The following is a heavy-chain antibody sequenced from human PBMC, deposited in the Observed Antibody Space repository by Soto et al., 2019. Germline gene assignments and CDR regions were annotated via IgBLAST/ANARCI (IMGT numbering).Heavy chain of an antibody. D-gene: IGHD3-22*01. CDR3: AKEGSHDSSGYYVDYYFDY. J-gene: IGHJ4*02. CDR1: GFTFRSYT. V-gene: IGHV3-30-3*01. Sequence: PGGSLRLSCAASGFTFRSYTMHWVRQAPGKGLEWVAVILYDGSNKNYADSVKGRFTISRDNSKNTLYLQMDSLRPDDTAVYYCAKEGSHDSSGYYVDYYFDYWGQGALVTVSS. CDR2: ILYDGSNK.